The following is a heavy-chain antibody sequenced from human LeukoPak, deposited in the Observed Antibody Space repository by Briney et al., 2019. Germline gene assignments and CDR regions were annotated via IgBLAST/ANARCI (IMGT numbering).Heavy chain of an antibody. CDR2: ISWNSGSI. D-gene: IGHD6-19*01. CDR3: ASEAGAHDAFDI. Sequence: GRSLRLSCAASGFTFDDYAMHWVRQAPGKGLEWVSGISWNSGSIGYADSVKGRFTISRDNAKNSLYLQMNSPRAEDMALYYCASEAGAHDAFDIWGQGTMVTVSS. CDR1: GFTFDDYA. V-gene: IGHV3-9*03. J-gene: IGHJ3*02.